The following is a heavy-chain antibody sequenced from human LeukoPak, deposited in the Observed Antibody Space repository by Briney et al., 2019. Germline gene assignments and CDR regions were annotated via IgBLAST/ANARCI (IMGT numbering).Heavy chain of an antibody. J-gene: IGHJ3*02. V-gene: IGHV4-59*01. CDR1: GGSISSYS. D-gene: IGHD3-16*01. CDR3: VRDRVLGAFDI. CDR2: IYYSGST. Sequence: PSETLSLTCTISGGSISSYSWTWIRQPPGKGLEWIGSIYYSGSTNYNPSLKSRVTISVDTSKNQFSLKLSSVTAADTAVYYCVRDRVLGAFDIWGQGTMVTVSS.